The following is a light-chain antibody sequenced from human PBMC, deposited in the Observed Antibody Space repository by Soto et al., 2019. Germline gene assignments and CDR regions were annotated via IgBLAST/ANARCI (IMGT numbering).Light chain of an antibody. J-gene: IGLJ1*01. Sequence: QSALTQPASLSGSPGQSITISFTGTSSDIGAYDYVSWFQQHPGKAPKLMISEVNNRPSGVSNRFSGSKSGNTASLTISGLQAEDEADYYCSSYTSSSSYVFGTGTKVTVL. CDR2: EVN. CDR1: SSDIGAYDY. CDR3: SSYTSSSSYV. V-gene: IGLV2-14*01.